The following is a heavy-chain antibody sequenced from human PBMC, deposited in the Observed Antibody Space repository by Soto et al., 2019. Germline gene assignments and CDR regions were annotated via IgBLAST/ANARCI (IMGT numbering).Heavy chain of an antibody. Sequence: SETLSLTCTVSGGSISSGGYYWSWIRQHPGKGLEWIGYIYYSGSTYYNPSLKSRVTISVDTSKNQFSLKLSSVTAADTAVYYCARDPRYDSSGYYDPWGQGTLVTVS. V-gene: IGHV4-31*03. D-gene: IGHD3-22*01. CDR1: GGSISSGGYY. CDR2: IYYSGST. CDR3: ARDPRYDSSGYYDP. J-gene: IGHJ5*02.